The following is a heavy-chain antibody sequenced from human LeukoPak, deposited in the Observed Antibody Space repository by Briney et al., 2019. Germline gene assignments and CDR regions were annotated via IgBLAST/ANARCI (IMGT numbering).Heavy chain of an antibody. D-gene: IGHD3-22*01. CDR3: AKEHGSADSSLYRVGAFDI. J-gene: IGHJ3*02. CDR1: GFTFSNAW. Sequence: GGSLRLSCAASGFTFSNAWMSWVRQAPGKGLEWVSAISGSGGSTYYADSVKGRFTISRDNSKNTLYLQMNSLRAEDAAVYYCAKEHGSADSSLYRVGAFDIWGQGTMVTVSS. CDR2: ISGSGGST. V-gene: IGHV3-23*01.